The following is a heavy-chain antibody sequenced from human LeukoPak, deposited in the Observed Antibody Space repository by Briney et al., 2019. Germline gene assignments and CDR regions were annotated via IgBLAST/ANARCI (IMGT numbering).Heavy chain of an antibody. CDR1: GYTFTSYY. Sequence: ASVKVSCKASGYTFTSYYMHWVRQAPGQGLEWMGIINPSGGSTSNAQKFQGRVTMTRDTSTSTVYMELSSLRSEDTAVYYCARSYGSGSYYNNWFDPWGQGTLVTVSS. CDR2: INPSGGST. D-gene: IGHD3-10*01. CDR3: ARSYGSGSYYNNWFDP. V-gene: IGHV1-46*01. J-gene: IGHJ5*02.